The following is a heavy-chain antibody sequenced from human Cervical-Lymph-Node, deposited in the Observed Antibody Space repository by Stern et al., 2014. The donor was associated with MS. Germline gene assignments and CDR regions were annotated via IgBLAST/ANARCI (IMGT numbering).Heavy chain of an antibody. CDR3: AREGKMATTDY. J-gene: IGHJ4*02. Sequence: VQLVESGGGVVQPGGSLRLSCAASGFTFSTYAMHWVRQTPGKGLQWLTVHSYDGDNKYYADSLRGRFTHSRDNSKNTLYLQMTGLMIEDTSLYYCAREGKMATTDYWGQGTLVSVSS. CDR2: HSYDGDNK. V-gene: IGHV3-30-3*01. CDR1: GFTFSTYA. D-gene: IGHD5-24*01.